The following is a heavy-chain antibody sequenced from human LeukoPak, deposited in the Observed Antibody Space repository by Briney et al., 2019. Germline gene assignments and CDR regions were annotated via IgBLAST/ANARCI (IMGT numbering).Heavy chain of an antibody. Sequence: SETLSLTCAVSGGSLSDYYWSWIRQPPGKGLEWIGYVYYSGSTNYNASLKSRVTISVDTSKNHFSLKLSSVTAADTAVYYCARGVYIAAAQYGYWGQGTLVTVSS. CDR1: GGSLSDYY. V-gene: IGHV4-59*01. CDR3: ARGVYIAAAQYGY. J-gene: IGHJ4*02. D-gene: IGHD6-13*01. CDR2: VYYSGST.